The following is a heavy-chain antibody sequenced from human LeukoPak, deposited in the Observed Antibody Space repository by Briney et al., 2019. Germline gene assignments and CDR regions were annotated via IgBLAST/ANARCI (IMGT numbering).Heavy chain of an antibody. V-gene: IGHV3-53*01. CDR3: ATLGY. CDR1: GINVTGNY. D-gene: IGHD2-15*01. Sequence: GGSLILSCAVSGINVTGNYMSWVRQAPGKRLQWVAAIFTTGKTYYAGFVKGRFSISRDIPKNTVYLQINAVRGDDTARYFCATLGYWGQGTLLTVSS. J-gene: IGHJ4*02. CDR2: IFTTGKT.